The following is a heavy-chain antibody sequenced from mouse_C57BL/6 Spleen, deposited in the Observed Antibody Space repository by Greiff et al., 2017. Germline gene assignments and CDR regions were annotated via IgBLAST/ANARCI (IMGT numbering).Heavy chain of an antibody. CDR3: ATYYYGSNY. Sequence: EVTLMESGGGLVKPGGSLKLSCAASGFTFSDYGMHWVRQAPEKGLEWVAYFSSGSSTIYYADTVKGRFTISRDNAKNTRFLQMTSLRSEDTAMYYCATYYYGSNYWGQGTTLTVSS. CDR1: GFTFSDYG. D-gene: IGHD1-1*01. V-gene: IGHV5-17*01. CDR2: FSSGSSTI. J-gene: IGHJ2*01.